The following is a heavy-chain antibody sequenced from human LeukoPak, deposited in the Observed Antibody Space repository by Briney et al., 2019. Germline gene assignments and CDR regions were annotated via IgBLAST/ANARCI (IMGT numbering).Heavy chain of an antibody. V-gene: IGHV3-74*01. CDR3: ARGLGQYYDTSDNWFDP. J-gene: IGHJ5*02. CDR1: GFTFSSYW. D-gene: IGHD3-22*01. CDR2: INSDGINT. Sequence: GSLRLSRAASGFTFSSYWMHWVRQAPGKGLVWVSRINSDGINTSYADSVKGRFTISRDNAKNTLNLQMNSLRAEDTAVYYCARGLGQYYDTSDNWFDPWGQGTLVTVSS.